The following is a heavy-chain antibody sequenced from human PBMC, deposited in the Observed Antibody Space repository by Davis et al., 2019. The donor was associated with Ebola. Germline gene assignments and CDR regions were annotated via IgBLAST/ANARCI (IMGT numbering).Heavy chain of an antibody. Sequence: GESLKISCKGSGYSFTSYWIGWVRQMPGKGLEWMGIIYPGDSDTRYSRSFQGQVTMSVDTSIATAYLQWSSLKASDTAMYYCARPQKRSGWYVVDYWGQGTLVTVSS. V-gene: IGHV5-51*01. J-gene: IGHJ4*02. D-gene: IGHD6-19*01. CDR3: ARPQKRSGWYVVDY. CDR1: GYSFTSYW. CDR2: IYPGDSDT.